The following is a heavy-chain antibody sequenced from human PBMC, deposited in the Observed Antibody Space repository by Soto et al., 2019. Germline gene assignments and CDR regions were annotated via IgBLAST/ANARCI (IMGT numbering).Heavy chain of an antibody. CDR3: AKDSDSLHLGELHISHFDY. V-gene: IGHV3-30*18. J-gene: IGHJ4*02. D-gene: IGHD3-16*01. CDR2: ISYDGSNK. Sequence: GGSLRLSCAASGFTFSSYGMHWVRQAPGKGLEWVAVISYDGSNKYYADSVKGRFTISRDNSKNTLYLQMNSLRAEDTAVYYCAKDSDSLHLGELHISHFDYWGQGTLVTVSS. CDR1: GFTFSSYG.